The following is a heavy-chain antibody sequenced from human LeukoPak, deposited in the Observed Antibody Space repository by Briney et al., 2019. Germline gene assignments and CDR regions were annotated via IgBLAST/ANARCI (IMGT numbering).Heavy chain of an antibody. V-gene: IGHV4-39*02. CDR1: GGSISSSSYY. CDR2: IYYSGST. D-gene: IGHD3-22*01. Sequence: PSETLSLTCTVSGGSISSSSYYWGWIRQPPGKGLEWIGSIYYSGSTYYNPSLKSRVTISVDTSKNQFSLKLSSVTAADTAVYYCAREPAAAYYYDSSGYPIADAFDIWGQGTMVTVSS. J-gene: IGHJ3*02. CDR3: AREPAAAYYYDSSGYPIADAFDI.